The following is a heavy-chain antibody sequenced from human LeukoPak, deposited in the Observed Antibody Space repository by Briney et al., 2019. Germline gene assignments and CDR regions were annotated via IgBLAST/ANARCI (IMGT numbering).Heavy chain of an antibody. Sequence: GGSLRLSCAASGFIFSDYYMSWIRQAPGKGLEWVSYISNSGSTIKYADSVKGRFTISRDNAKNSLYLQMNSLRAEDTAVYYCARDLQSSGSGSGYLNWGQGTLVTISS. J-gene: IGHJ4*02. CDR2: ISNSGSTI. CDR3: ARDLQSSGSGSGYLN. V-gene: IGHV3-11*01. D-gene: IGHD3-10*01. CDR1: GFIFSDYY.